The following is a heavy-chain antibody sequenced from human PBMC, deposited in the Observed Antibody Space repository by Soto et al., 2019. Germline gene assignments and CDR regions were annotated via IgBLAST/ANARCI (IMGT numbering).Heavy chain of an antibody. CDR3: ARVPVPIYCSSNSCYANFDY. Sequence: GGSLRLSCAASGFTFSSYWMSWVRQAPGKGLEWVANIKQDGSEKYYVDSVKGRFTISRDNAKNSLYLQMNSLRAEDTAVDYCARVPVPIYCSSNSCYANFDYWGQGTLVTVSS. CDR1: GFTFSSYW. D-gene: IGHD2-2*01. J-gene: IGHJ4*02. CDR2: IKQDGSEK. V-gene: IGHV3-7*05.